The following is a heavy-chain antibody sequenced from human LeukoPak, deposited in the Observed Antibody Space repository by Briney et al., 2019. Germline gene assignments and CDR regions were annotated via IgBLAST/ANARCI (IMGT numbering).Heavy chain of an antibody. CDR3: ARDQYFDSEGGFDS. CDR1: GGSISSSSFY. CDR2: IYYRGNT. Sequence: PSETLSLTCTVSGGSISSSSFYWGWIRQPPGKGLEWIGSIYYRGNTYYNPSLKSRVTISVDTSKNQFSLRLSSVTAADTAVFYCARDQYFDSEGGFDSWGQGTLVTVSS. D-gene: IGHD3-9*01. J-gene: IGHJ4*02. V-gene: IGHV4-39*07.